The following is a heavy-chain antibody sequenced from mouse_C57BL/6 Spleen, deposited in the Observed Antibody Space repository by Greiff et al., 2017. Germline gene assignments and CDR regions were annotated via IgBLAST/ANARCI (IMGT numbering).Heavy chain of an antibody. J-gene: IGHJ4*01. CDR2: FHPYNDDP. CDR1: GYTFTTYP. CDR3: ARSVYYCGRGGVYYAMDD. Sequence: QVQLQQSGAELVKPGASVKMSCKASGYTFTTYPIEWMKQNHGKSLEWIGNFHPYNDDPKYNEKFKGKATLTVEKSSSTVYLELSLLTSDDSAVYYGARSVYYCGRGGVYYAMDDWGQGTAVTVSS. V-gene: IGHV1-47*01. D-gene: IGHD1-1*01.